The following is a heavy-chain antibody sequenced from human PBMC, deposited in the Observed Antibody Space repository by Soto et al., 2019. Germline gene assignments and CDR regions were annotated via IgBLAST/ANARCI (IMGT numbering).Heavy chain of an antibody. D-gene: IGHD1-26*01. CDR1: GFTFSSYW. CDR3: ASGVGATLYYYYYGMDV. CDR2: INSDGSST. J-gene: IGHJ6*02. V-gene: IGHV3-74*01. Sequence: PGGSLRLSCAASGFTFSSYWMHWVRQAPGKGLVWVSRINSDGSSTSYADSVKGRFTISRDNAKNTLYLQMNSLRAEDTAVYYSASGVGATLYYYYYGMDVRGQAPTVTVSS.